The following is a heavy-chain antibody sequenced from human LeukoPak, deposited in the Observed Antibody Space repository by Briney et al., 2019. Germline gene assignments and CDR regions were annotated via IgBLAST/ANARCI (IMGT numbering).Heavy chain of an antibody. J-gene: IGHJ6*03. CDR3: AREATDYYDSSGYHNMDV. D-gene: IGHD3-22*01. CDR1: GFTFDDYG. CDR2: INRNGGST. Sequence: GGSLRLSCAASGFTFDDYGMSWVRQAPGKGLEWVSGINRNGGSTGYAEYVKGRFTISRDNAKNSLYLQMNSLRAEDTALYYCAREATDYYDSSGYHNMDVWGKGTTVTVSS. V-gene: IGHV3-20*04.